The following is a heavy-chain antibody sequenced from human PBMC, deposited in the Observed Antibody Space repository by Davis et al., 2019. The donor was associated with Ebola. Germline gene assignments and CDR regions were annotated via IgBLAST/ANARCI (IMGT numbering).Heavy chain of an antibody. D-gene: IGHD3-10*01. V-gene: IGHV3-23*01. CDR3: ASRYGSGSYFTY. J-gene: IGHJ4*02. CDR2: ISTSGGST. CDR1: GFTFGDYA. Sequence: PGGSLRLSCTASGFTFGDYAMSWVRQAPGKGLEWVSAISTSGGSTYYADSVKGRFTISRDNSKNTLYLQMNNPRAEDTAVYYCASRYGSGSYFTYWGQGTLVTVSS.